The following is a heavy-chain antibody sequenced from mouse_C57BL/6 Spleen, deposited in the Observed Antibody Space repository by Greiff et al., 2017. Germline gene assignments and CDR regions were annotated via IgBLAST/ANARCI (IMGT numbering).Heavy chain of an antibody. Sequence: QVQLQQPGAELVMPGASVKLSCKASGYTFTSYWMHWVKQRPGQGLEWIGEIDPSDSYTNYNQKFKGKSTLTVDKSSSTAYMQLSSLTSEDSAVYYCARGGNYMDYWGQGTSVTVSS. CDR2: IDPSDSYT. CDR3: ARGGNYMDY. J-gene: IGHJ4*01. D-gene: IGHD2-1*01. V-gene: IGHV1-69*01. CDR1: GYTFTSYW.